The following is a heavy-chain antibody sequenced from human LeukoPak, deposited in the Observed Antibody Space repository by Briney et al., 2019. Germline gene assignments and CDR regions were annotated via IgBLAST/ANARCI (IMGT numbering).Heavy chain of an antibody. CDR1: GFTFSSYE. CDR3: ARVVIVGATGI. V-gene: IGHV3-48*03. CDR2: ISSGGSTV. Sequence: GGSLRLSCAASGFTFSSYEMNWVRQAPGKGLEWVSYISSGGSTVYYADSVKGRFTISRDNAKNSLYLQMNSLRVEDTAVYYCARVVIVGATGIWGQGTMVTVSS. J-gene: IGHJ3*02. D-gene: IGHD1-26*01.